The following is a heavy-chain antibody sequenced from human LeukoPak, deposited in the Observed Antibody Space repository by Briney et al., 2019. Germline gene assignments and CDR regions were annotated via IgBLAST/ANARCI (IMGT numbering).Heavy chain of an antibody. CDR3: AKGTGSFDY. D-gene: IGHD3-10*01. CDR1: GFTFSSYW. CDR2: IKQDGSEK. Sequence: GGSLRLSCAASGFTFSSYWMSWVRQAPGKGLEWVANIKQDGSEKNYVDSMKGRFTISRDNAKNSLYLQMNSLRAEDTALYYCAKGTGSFDYWGQGTLVTVSS. V-gene: IGHV3-7*03. J-gene: IGHJ4*02.